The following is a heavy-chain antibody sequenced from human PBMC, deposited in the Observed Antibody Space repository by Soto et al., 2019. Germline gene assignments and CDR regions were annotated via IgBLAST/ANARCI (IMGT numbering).Heavy chain of an antibody. CDR3: ARDLRGSPDY. Sequence: GGSLRLSCAASGFTFSSYSMNWVRQAPGKGLDWVSLINPDGRTTTYAESVKGRFTIFRDNAKNTVYLQMTSLRVEDTAVYYCARDLRGSPDYWGQGTLVTVSS. J-gene: IGHJ4*02. CDR2: INPDGRTT. V-gene: IGHV3-74*03. D-gene: IGHD1-1*01. CDR1: GFTFSSYS.